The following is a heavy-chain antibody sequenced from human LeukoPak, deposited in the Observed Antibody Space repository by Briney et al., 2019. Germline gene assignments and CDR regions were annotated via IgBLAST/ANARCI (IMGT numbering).Heavy chain of an antibody. V-gene: IGHV1-2*02. D-gene: IGHD5-18*01. J-gene: IGHJ4*02. CDR2: INPNSGGT. CDR1: GYSFTGYY. Sequence: ASVKVSCKASGYSFTGYYIHWVRQAPGQGPEWMGWINPNSGGTNYAQKFQGRVTMTEDTSTDTAYMEFSSLTSEDTAVYFCTSRLLILLWTSDFWGQGTPVTVSS. CDR3: TSRLLILLWTSDF.